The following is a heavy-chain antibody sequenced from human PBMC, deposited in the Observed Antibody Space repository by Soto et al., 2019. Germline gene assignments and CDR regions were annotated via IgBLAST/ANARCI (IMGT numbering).Heavy chain of an antibody. Sequence: GGSLRLSCAASGFTFSSYSMNWVRQAPGKGLEWVSYISSSSSTIYYADSVKGRFTISRDNAKNSLYLQMNSLRAEDTAVYYCASQGPQPNPDYYYYYYMDVWGKGTTVTVSS. V-gene: IGHV3-48*01. CDR3: ASQGPQPNPDYYYYYYMDV. J-gene: IGHJ6*03. CDR2: ISSSSSTI. CDR1: GFTFSSYS.